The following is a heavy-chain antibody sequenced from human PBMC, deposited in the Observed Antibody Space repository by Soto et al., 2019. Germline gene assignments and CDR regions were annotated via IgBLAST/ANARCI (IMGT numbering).Heavy chain of an antibody. Sequence: PGGSLRLSCAASGFIVNDYYMSWIRQAPGKGLECISFIISRGTSVFYPDSVKGRFTISRDNAKNSLYLQMSSLRVDDTAVYYCVRANNGLDVWGQGTTVTVSS. CDR2: IISRGTSV. CDR3: VRANNGLDV. CDR1: GFIVNDYY. J-gene: IGHJ6*02. V-gene: IGHV3-11*01.